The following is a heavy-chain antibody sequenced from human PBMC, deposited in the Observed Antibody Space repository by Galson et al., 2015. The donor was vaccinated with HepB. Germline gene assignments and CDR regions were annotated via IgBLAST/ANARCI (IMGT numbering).Heavy chain of an antibody. Sequence: SVKVSCKASGYTFTSYAMHWVRQAPGQRLEWMGWINAGNGNTKYSQKFQSRVTITRDTSASTAYMELGSLRSEDTAVYYCARDVGTTVGPLDYWGQGTLVTVSS. V-gene: IGHV1-3*01. CDR3: ARDVGTTVGPLDY. CDR2: INAGNGNT. J-gene: IGHJ4*02. D-gene: IGHD4-23*01. CDR1: GYTFTSYA.